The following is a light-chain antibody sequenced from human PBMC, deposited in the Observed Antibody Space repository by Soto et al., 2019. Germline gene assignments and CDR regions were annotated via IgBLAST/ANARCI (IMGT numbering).Light chain of an antibody. Sequence: QSVLTQPPSASGSPGQSVTISCTGTSSDVGAYNYVCWYQQHPGKAPKLIISEVTKRPSGVPDRFSGSKSGNTASLTVTGLLAEDEAEYYCSSYAGSNNPWVFGGGTKLTVL. CDR3: SSYAGSNNPWV. J-gene: IGLJ3*02. CDR2: EVT. CDR1: SSDVGAYNY. V-gene: IGLV2-8*01.